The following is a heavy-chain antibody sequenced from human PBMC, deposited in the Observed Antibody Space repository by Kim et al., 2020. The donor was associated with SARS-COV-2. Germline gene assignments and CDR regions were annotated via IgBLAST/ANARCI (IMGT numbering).Heavy chain of an antibody. Sequence: GGSLRLSCAASGFTFRYYTMHWVRQAPGKGLEWVASIKYDGSNKYYGDSVKGRFTISRDNSNDKLYLEMNSLRAEDAAVYYCAKELELRFGELGYYAMDVWGQGTTVAVSS. D-gene: IGHD3-10*01. CDR1: GFTFRYYT. CDR3: AKELELRFGELGYYAMDV. V-gene: IGHV3-30*02. J-gene: IGHJ6*02. CDR2: IKYDGSNK.